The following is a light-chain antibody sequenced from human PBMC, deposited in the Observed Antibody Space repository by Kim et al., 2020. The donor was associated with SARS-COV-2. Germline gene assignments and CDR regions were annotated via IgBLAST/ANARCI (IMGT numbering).Light chain of an antibody. CDR2: DTS. V-gene: IGKV3-11*01. CDR3: QQRRSWPLT. CDR1: QSVTGR. J-gene: IGKJ4*01. Sequence: LSPGERATRPGMASQSVTGRVSWYQQRPGQAPRLLIYDTSNRATGIPARFSGSGSGTDFTLTISSLEPEDFAVYYYQQRRSWPLTFGGGTKVEIK.